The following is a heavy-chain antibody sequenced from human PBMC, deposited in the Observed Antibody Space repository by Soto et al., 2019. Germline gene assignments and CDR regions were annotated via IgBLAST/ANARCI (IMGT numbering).Heavy chain of an antibody. CDR3: AREVTGVGYDY. J-gene: IGHJ4*02. V-gene: IGHV1-18*01. CDR2: ISANSGST. CDR1: GYTFSRYG. D-gene: IGHD1-20*01. Sequence: GASVKVSCKASGYTFSRYGITWVRQAPGQGLEWMGWISANSGSTNYAQKLQGWVTMTRDTSTSTAYMELSRLRSDDTAVYYCAREVTGVGYDYWGQGTLVTVSS.